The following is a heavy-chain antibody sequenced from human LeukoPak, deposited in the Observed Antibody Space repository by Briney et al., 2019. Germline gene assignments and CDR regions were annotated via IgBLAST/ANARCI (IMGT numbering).Heavy chain of an antibody. D-gene: IGHD1-7*01. Sequence: KPSETLSLTCTVSGGSISSSSYYWGWIRQPPGKGLEWIGSIYYSGSTYYNPSLKSRVTISVDTSKNQFSLKLSSVTAADTAVYYCARHLPRHNWNYAPNWFDPWGQGTLVTVSS. CDR3: ARHLPRHNWNYAPNWFDP. CDR1: GGSISSSSYY. V-gene: IGHV4-39*01. CDR2: IYYSGST. J-gene: IGHJ5*02.